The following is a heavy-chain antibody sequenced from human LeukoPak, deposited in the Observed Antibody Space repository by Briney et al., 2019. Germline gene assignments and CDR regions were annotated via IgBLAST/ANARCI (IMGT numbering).Heavy chain of an antibody. CDR2: ISSSGGMI. CDR3: ARQQAVTYDAFDI. CDR1: GFSFSSFE. Sequence: GGSLRLSCAASGFSFSSFEMNWVRQAPGKGLEWVLYISSSGGMIYYAASVKGRFTISRDNAKNSLSLQMNSLRAEDTAVYYCARQQAVTYDAFDIWGQGTMVTVSS. J-gene: IGHJ3*02. D-gene: IGHD4-17*01. V-gene: IGHV3-48*03.